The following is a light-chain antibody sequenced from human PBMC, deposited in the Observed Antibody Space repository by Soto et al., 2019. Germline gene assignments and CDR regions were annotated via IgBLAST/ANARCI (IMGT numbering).Light chain of an antibody. CDR2: DAS. Sequence: EIVLTQSPATLSLSPGERATLSCRASQSVRGHLAWYQHKPGQAPRLLIYDASNRATGIPARFSGGGSGTDFTLTISSLDPEDFAIYYCQQRSNWPLTFGGGTRVEI. J-gene: IGKJ4*01. CDR3: QQRSNWPLT. CDR1: QSVRGH. V-gene: IGKV3-11*01.